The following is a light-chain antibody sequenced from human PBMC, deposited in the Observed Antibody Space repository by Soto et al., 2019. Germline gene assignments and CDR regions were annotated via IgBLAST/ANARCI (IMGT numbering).Light chain of an antibody. CDR3: QQYNNWPA. Sequence: EIVMTQSPATLSVSPGERATLSCRASQSVSSNLAWYQQKPGQAPRLLIYGASTRATDIPARFSDSGSGTEFTLTISSPQSEDFAVYYCQQYNNWPAFGGGTKVEIK. J-gene: IGKJ4*01. V-gene: IGKV3-15*01. CDR1: QSVSSN. CDR2: GAS.